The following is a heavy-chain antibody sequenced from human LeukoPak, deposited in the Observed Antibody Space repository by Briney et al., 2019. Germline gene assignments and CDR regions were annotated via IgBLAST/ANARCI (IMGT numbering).Heavy chain of an antibody. J-gene: IGHJ4*02. CDR3: AREGQQQPLDY. CDR1: GGSISGYY. CDR2: ISTSGST. Sequence: SSETLSLTCTVSGGSISGYYWSWIRQPAGQGLEWIGRISTSGSTHCSPSLKSRVTMSVDTSRNQFSLNLSSVAAADTAVYYCAREGQQQPLDYWGQGTLVTVSS. D-gene: IGHD6-13*01. V-gene: IGHV4-4*07.